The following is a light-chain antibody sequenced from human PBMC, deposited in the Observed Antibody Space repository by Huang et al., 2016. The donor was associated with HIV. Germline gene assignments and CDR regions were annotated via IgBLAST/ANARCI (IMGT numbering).Light chain of an antibody. Sequence: EIVLTQSPATLSLSPGKRATLSCRASQSLDNYLGWYQQKPGQPPRLLIYDTSNRAAGIPAMLSGGGSGTDFTLTITSLEPEDFAVYYCHHRTGWPRPFGQGTKLEI. CDR3: HHRTGWPRP. CDR2: DTS. J-gene: IGKJ2*01. V-gene: IGKV3-11*01. CDR1: QSLDNY.